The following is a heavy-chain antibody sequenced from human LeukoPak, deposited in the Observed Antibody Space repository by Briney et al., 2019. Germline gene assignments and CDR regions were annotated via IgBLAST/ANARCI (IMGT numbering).Heavy chain of an antibody. Sequence: GGSLRLSCAASGFTFSSYEMNWVRQAPGKGLEWVSYISSSGSTIYYADSVKGRFSISRDNAKNSLYLEMNSLRAEDTAVYYCARDLLLRFGDYYYGMDVWGQGTTVTVSS. D-gene: IGHD3-10*01. V-gene: IGHV3-48*03. CDR2: ISSSGSTI. J-gene: IGHJ6*02. CDR1: GFTFSSYE. CDR3: ARDLLLRFGDYYYGMDV.